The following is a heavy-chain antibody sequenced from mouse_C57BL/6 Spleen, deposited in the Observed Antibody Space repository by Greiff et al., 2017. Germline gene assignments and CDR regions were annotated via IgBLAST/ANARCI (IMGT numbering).Heavy chain of an antibody. CDR1: GYSITSGYY. CDR3: ESEVRLGFWYFDV. CDR2: ISNAGSN. D-gene: IGHD3-3*01. J-gene: IGHJ1*03. V-gene: IGHV3-6*01. Sequence: EVKLMESGPGLVKPSQSLSLTCSVTGYSITSGYYWNWIRQFPGNKLEWMGNISNAGSNNYNQSLKNRISITRDTAKNQFCLKLNSVTTEDTATDYCESEVRLGFWYFDVWGTGTTVTVSS.